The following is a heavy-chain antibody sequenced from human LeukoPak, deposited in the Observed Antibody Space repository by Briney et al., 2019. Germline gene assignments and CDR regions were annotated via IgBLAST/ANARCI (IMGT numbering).Heavy chain of an antibody. CDR3: AMRPYYYDSSSHPRPPPPGC. CDR2: INPSGGST. CDR1: GYTFTSYY. J-gene: IGHJ4*02. Sequence: ASVKVSCKASGYTFTSYYMHWVRQAPGQGLEWMGIINPSGGSTSYAQKFQGRVTMTRDTSTSTVYMELRSLRSEDTAVYYCAMRPYYYDSSSHPRPPPPGCWGQRTLVTVSS. V-gene: IGHV1-46*01. D-gene: IGHD3-22*01.